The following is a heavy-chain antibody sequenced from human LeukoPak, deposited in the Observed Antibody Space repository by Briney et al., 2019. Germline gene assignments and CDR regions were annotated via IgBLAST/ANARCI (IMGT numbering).Heavy chain of an antibody. CDR1: GFTFSSYA. D-gene: IGHD2-15*01. Sequence: GGSLRLSCAASGFTFSSYAMSWVRQAPGKGLEWVSVISGSGGNTYYADSVKGRFTISRDNSKNTLYLQMNSLRAEDTAVYYCAKAPVTTCSGAYCYPFDYWSQGTLVTVSS. CDR2: ISGSGGNT. V-gene: IGHV3-23*01. CDR3: AKAPVTTCSGAYCYPFDY. J-gene: IGHJ4*02.